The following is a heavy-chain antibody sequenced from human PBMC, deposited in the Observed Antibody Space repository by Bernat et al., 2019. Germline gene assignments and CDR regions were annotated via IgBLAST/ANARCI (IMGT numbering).Heavy chain of an antibody. D-gene: IGHD3-3*01. Sequence: EVQLVESGGGLVQPGGSLRLSCAASGFTFSSYWMHWVRQAPGKGLVWVSRFNSDGTTTTYADSMKGRFTISRDNAKNTVYLQMNSLRAEDTAVYYCARARYYDLIDYRGQGTLVTVSS. CDR3: ARARYYDLIDY. V-gene: IGHV3-74*01. CDR2: FNSDGTTT. CDR1: GFTFSSYW. J-gene: IGHJ4*02.